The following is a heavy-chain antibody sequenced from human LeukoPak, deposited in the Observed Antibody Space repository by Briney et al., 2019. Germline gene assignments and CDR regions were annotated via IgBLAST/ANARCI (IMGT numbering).Heavy chain of an antibody. CDR2: IHHSGST. D-gene: IGHD5-12*01. CDR1: GGSISVTDYY. Sequence: SQTLSLTCSVSGGSISVTDYYWSWIRRPPGKGLEWIGFIHHSGSTSYNPSLESRITISVDASMNQFSLKLTSMTAADSAVYYCAGRGYAMAYWGQGALVTVSS. J-gene: IGHJ4*02. CDR3: AGRGYAMAY. V-gene: IGHV4-30-4*01.